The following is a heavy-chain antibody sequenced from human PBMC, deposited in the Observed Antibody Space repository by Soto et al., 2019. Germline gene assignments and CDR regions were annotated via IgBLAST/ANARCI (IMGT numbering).Heavy chain of an antibody. D-gene: IGHD6-19*01. Sequence: GGSLRLSCAASGVTFSSYAMSWVRQAPGKGLEWVSVISGSGGSTYYADSVKGRFTISRDNSKNTLYLQMNSLRAEDTAVYYCASRSSGWYFDYWGQGTLVTVSS. V-gene: IGHV3-23*01. CDR2: ISGSGGST. J-gene: IGHJ4*02. CDR1: GVTFSSYA. CDR3: ASRSSGWYFDY.